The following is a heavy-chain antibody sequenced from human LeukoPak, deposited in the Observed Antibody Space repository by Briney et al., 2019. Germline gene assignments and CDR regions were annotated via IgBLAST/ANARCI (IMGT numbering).Heavy chain of an antibody. Sequence: SETLSLTCAVYGGSFSGYYWSWVRQPPGKGLEWIGEINHSGSTYYNPSLKSRVTISVDTSKNQFSLKLSSVTAADTAVYYCARNHYYDSSGIDYWGQGTLVTVSS. CDR3: ARNHYYDSSGIDY. V-gene: IGHV4-34*01. D-gene: IGHD3-22*01. CDR2: INHSGST. J-gene: IGHJ4*02. CDR1: GGSFSGYY.